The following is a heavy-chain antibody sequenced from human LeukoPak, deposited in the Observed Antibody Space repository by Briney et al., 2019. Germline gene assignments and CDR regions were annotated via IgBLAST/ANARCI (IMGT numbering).Heavy chain of an antibody. Sequence: PGRSLRLSCAASGFSFTTYGMHWVRQAPGKGLEWVAVISHDGSNAFYADSVKGRFTVSRDNYKNTVLLQMNSLRAEDTAVYYCARGDYYYGSGSYPVYWGQGTLVTVSS. J-gene: IGHJ4*02. CDR1: GFSFTTYG. D-gene: IGHD3-10*01. CDR3: ARGDYYYGSGSYPVY. CDR2: ISHDGSNA. V-gene: IGHV3-33*01.